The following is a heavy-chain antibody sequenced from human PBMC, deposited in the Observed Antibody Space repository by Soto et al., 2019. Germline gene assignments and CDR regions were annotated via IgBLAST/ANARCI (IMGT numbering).Heavy chain of an antibody. CDR1: GFTFRSYS. Sequence: PGGSLILSCGASGFTFRSYSMGWVHQAPGKGLELVSTISAGGGRTYYADSVKGRFTISRDNSKNTLYLQMNSLRAEDTAVYYCAKILGDLRRAAADDYFDYWGQGTLVTVSS. J-gene: IGHJ4*02. CDR2: ISAGGGRT. CDR3: AKILGDLRRAAADDYFDY. V-gene: IGHV3-23*01. D-gene: IGHD6-13*01.